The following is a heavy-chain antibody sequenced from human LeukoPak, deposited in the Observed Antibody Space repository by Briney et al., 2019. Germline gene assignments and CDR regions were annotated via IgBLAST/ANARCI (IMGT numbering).Heavy chain of an antibody. Sequence: ASVKVSCKASGYTFTSYDINWVRQATGQGLEWMGWMNPNSGNTGYAQKFQGRVTMTRNTSISTAYMELSSLRSEDTAVYYCARKLSSGWYGWYYYYGMDVWGQGTTVTVSS. V-gene: IGHV1-8*01. CDR1: GYTFTSYD. CDR2: MNPNSGNT. J-gene: IGHJ6*02. D-gene: IGHD6-19*01. CDR3: ARKLSSGWYGWYYYYGMDV.